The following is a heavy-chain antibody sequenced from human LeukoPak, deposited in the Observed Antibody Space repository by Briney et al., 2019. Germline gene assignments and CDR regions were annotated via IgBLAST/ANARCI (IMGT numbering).Heavy chain of an antibody. CDR3: ARLTKNDSGSFRFGKKKRGYMDV. CDR2: INHSRST. J-gene: IGHJ6*03. CDR1: GGSFSPYY. D-gene: IGHD3-10*01. Sequence: PSETLSLTCAVYGGSFSPYYWSWIRQSPDKGLEWIGEINHSRSTNYNPSLKSRVTISVDTSKNQFSLKLSSVTAADTAVYYCARLTKNDSGSFRFGKKKRGYMDVWGKGTTVTISS. V-gene: IGHV4-34*01.